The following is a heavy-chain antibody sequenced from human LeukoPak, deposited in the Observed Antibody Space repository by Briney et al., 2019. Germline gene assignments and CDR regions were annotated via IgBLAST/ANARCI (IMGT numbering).Heavy chain of an antibody. Sequence: ASVKVSCKASGYTFTSYGISWVRQAPGQGLEWMGWISAYNGNTDYAQKLQDRVTMTTDTSTSTAYMELRSLRSDDTAVYYCARNGVARAQVVYYFDYWGQGTLVTVSS. D-gene: IGHD2-15*01. J-gene: IGHJ4*02. CDR1: GYTFTSYG. CDR3: ARNGVARAQVVYYFDY. V-gene: IGHV1-18*01. CDR2: ISAYNGNT.